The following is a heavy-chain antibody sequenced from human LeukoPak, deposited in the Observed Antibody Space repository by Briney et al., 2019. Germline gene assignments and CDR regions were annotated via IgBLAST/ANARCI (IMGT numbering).Heavy chain of an antibody. CDR2: IYTSGST. V-gene: IGHV4-4*07. J-gene: IGHJ4*02. CDR3: AREMGQGYFDY. CDR1: GGSISSYY. D-gene: IGHD2-8*01. Sequence: SETLSLTCTVSGGSISSYYWSWIRQPAGKGLEWIGCIYTSGSTTYNPSLKSRVTMSVDTFKNQFSLMLSSVTAADTAVYYCAREMGQGYFDYWGQGTLVTVSS.